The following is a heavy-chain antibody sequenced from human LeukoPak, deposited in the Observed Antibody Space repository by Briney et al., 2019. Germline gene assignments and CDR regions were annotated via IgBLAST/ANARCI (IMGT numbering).Heavy chain of an antibody. CDR3: TASGITSDAFDI. Sequence: GGSLRLSCAVSGFPFSTSIIHWVRQASGKGLEWVGRTRTKASNYATTYGASVSGRFTISRDESTNTAYLEMNVLKIGDTAIYYCTASGITSDAFDIWGQGTMVTVSS. D-gene: IGHD3-16*01. V-gene: IGHV3-73*01. CDR2: TRTKASNYAT. J-gene: IGHJ3*02. CDR1: GFPFSTSI.